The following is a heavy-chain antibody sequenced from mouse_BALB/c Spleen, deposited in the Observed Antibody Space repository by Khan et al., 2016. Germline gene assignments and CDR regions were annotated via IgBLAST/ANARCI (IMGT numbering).Heavy chain of an antibody. Sequence: EVELVESGGGLVQPGGSLKLSCAASGFTFSSYGMSWVRQTPDKRLELVATINSNGGSTYYPDSVKGRFTISRDNAKNTLYLQMSSLKSEDTAMYYCARWGQLGLKYFDYWGQGTTLTFSS. CDR3: ARWGQLGLKYFDY. V-gene: IGHV5-6-3*01. D-gene: IGHD3-3*01. CDR2: INSNGGST. J-gene: IGHJ2*01. CDR1: GFTFSSYG.